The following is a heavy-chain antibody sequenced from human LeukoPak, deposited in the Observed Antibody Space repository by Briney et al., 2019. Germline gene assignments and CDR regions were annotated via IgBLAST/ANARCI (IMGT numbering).Heavy chain of an antibody. Sequence: GGSLRLSCAASGFTFSSYAMSWVRQAPGKGLEWVSAISGSGGSTYYADSVKGRFTISRDNSKNTLYLQMNSLRAEDTAVYYCAKDRPLLLWFGEIFDYWGQGTLVTVSS. CDR2: ISGSGGST. CDR3: AKDRPLLLWFGEIFDY. V-gene: IGHV3-23*01. CDR1: GFTFSSYA. D-gene: IGHD3-10*01. J-gene: IGHJ4*02.